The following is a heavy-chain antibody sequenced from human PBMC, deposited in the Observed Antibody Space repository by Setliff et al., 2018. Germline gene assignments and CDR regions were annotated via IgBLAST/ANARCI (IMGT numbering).Heavy chain of an antibody. CDR2: FNPEDDEI. J-gene: IGHJ4*02. CDR1: GSTLTELT. Sequence: GASVKVSCKVSGSTLTELTMYWVRQAPGKGLEWMGSFNPEDDEIIYAQKFLGRVTMTEDTSTDTAYMELSSLRSEDTAVYYCARDISAAVPAAILYYWGQGTLVTVSS. D-gene: IGHD2-2*01. V-gene: IGHV1-24*01. CDR3: ARDISAAVPAAILYY.